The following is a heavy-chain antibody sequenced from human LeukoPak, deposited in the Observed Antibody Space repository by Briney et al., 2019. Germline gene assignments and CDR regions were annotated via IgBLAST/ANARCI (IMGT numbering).Heavy chain of an antibody. Sequence: GGSLRLSCAASGFTFDYYWMHWVRQAPGKGLMWVSRINTDGSNTHYADSVKGRFTISRDNAKNTLCLQMNGLRVEDTAVYYCVVWGEDRSGHRFDFWGQGTLVTVSS. J-gene: IGHJ4*02. CDR2: INTDGSNT. V-gene: IGHV3-74*01. D-gene: IGHD3-22*01. CDR3: VVWGEDRSGHRFDF. CDR1: GFTFDYYW.